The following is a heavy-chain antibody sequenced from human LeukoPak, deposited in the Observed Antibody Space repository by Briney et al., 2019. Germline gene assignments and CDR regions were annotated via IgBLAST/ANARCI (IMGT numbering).Heavy chain of an antibody. CDR1: GFTFSSHD. V-gene: IGHV3-30*03. CDR2: ISYDGGKK. D-gene: IGHD3-10*01. J-gene: IGHJ4*02. CDR3: ARALILSGSYDY. Sequence: PGRSLRLSCAASGFTFSSHDMHWVRQAPGKGLEWVSIISYDGGKKDYADSVKGRFTISRDNSKNTLYLQMNSLRAEDTALYYCARALILSGSYDYWGQGTLVTVSS.